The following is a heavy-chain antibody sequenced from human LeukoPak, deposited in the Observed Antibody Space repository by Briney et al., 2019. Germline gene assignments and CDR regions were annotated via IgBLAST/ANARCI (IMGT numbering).Heavy chain of an antibody. CDR1: GGSFSGYY. CDR3: ARGPDVLPPRGGGDY. Sequence: PSETLSLTCAVYGGSFSGYYWSWIRQPPGKGLEWIGEINHSGSTNYNPSLKSRVTISVDTSKNQFSLKLGSVTAADTAVYYCARGPDVLPPRGGGDYWGQGTLVTVSS. J-gene: IGHJ4*02. V-gene: IGHV4-34*01. D-gene: IGHD4-23*01. CDR2: INHSGST.